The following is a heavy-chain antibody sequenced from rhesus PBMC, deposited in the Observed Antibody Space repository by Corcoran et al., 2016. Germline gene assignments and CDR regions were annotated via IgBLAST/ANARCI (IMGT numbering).Heavy chain of an antibody. J-gene: IGHJ2*01. CDR2: IFGIGGRT. CDR3: AGPVGWYFDL. V-gene: IGHV4-93*02. Sequence: QVQLQESGPAVVKPSETLSLTCAVSGGSISSSNWWSCVRQSPGKGLEWIGGIFGIGGRTECNPSLQSRVTISMDTSKNRFFRKLSSVTAADTAVYCCAGPVGWYFDLWGPGTPITVSS. CDR1: GGSISSSNW.